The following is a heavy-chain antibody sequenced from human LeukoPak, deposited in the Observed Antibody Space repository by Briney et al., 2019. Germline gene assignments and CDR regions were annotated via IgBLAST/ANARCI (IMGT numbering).Heavy chain of an antibody. D-gene: IGHD4-11*01. Sequence: QSGGSLRLSCAASGFTFSSYGMHWVRQAPGKGLEWVAFIRYDGSNKYYADSVKGRFTISRDNSKNTLYLQMNSLRAEDTAVYYCAKEPPYRKAPPYYYYYYYMDVWGKGTTVTVSS. CDR1: GFTFSSYG. J-gene: IGHJ6*03. V-gene: IGHV3-30*02. CDR3: AKEPPYRKAPPYYYYYYYMDV. CDR2: IRYDGSNK.